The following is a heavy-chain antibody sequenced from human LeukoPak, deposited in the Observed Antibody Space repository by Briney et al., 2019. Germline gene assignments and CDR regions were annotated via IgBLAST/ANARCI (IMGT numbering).Heavy chain of an antibody. CDR3: ALGVAEDVLDI. J-gene: IGHJ3*02. CDR2: IYYSGST. V-gene: IGHV4-39*01. Sequence: SETLSLTCTVSGGSISSAGYYWGWIRQPPGKGLEWIGSIYYSGSTYYNPSLKSRVIISVDTSKNQFSLKLTSVTAADTAVYYCALGVAEDVLDIWGQGTMVTVSS. CDR1: GGSISSAGYY.